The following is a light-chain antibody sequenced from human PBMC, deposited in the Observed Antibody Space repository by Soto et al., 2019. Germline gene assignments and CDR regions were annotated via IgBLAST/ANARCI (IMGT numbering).Light chain of an antibody. Sequence: IVLTQSPGTLSLSPGETATLSCRASQAVDTKFLAWYQQKAGQAPRLVMFGASGRATGVPARFSGGVSGTDFSLTISRLEPEDFAVYYCQLSGISVPVTFGQGTRLEIK. J-gene: IGKJ5*01. V-gene: IGKV3-20*01. CDR2: GAS. CDR3: QLSGISVPVT. CDR1: QAVDTKF.